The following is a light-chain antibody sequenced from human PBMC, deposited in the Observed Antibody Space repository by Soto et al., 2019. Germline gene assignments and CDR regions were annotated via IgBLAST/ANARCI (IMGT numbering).Light chain of an antibody. CDR3: QQYGSSRT. V-gene: IGKV3-20*01. Sequence: EIVLTQSPATLSLSPGERATLSCRASQSVASSYLAWYQQKPGQAPRILIYHASRRATGIPDRFCGSGSGTDFTLTISRLEPEDFAVYYCQQYGSSRTFGQGTKVEIK. J-gene: IGKJ1*01. CDR2: HAS. CDR1: QSVASSY.